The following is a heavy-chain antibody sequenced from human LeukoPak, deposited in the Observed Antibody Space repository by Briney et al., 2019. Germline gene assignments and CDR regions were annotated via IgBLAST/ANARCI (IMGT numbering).Heavy chain of an antibody. CDR3: ARGTWELPSTFDY. D-gene: IGHD1-26*01. J-gene: IGHJ4*02. V-gene: IGHV1-2*04. CDR2: INPNSGGT. Sequence: ASVKVSCKASGYTFTGYYMHRVRQAPGQGLEWMGWINPNSGGTNYAQKFQGWVTMTRDTSISTAYMELSRLRSDDTAVYYCARGTWELPSTFDYWGQGTLVTVSS. CDR1: GYTFTGYY.